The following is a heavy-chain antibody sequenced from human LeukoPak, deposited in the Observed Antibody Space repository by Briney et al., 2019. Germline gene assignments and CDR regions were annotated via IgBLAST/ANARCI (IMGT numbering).Heavy chain of an antibody. D-gene: IGHD5-18*01. CDR3: ARECIDTTMVDAFDI. V-gene: IGHV3-23*01. CDR2: ISGSGGRT. CDR1: GFTLNNYA. J-gene: IGHJ3*02. Sequence: PGGSLRLSCAASGFTLNNYAMNWVRQAPGKGLEWVSAISGSGGRTYYADSVKGRFTISRDNSKNTLYLQMNSLRAEDTAVYYCARECIDTTMVDAFDIWGQGTMVTVSS.